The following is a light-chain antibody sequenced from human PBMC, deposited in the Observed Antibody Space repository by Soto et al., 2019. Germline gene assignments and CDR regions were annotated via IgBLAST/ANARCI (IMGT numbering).Light chain of an antibody. CDR3: QQYYIYAT. CDR1: QTISNY. Sequence: DIQMTQSPSTLSASVGDRVTITCRASQTISNYLTWYQQRPGKAPKLLIYRSTILQNGVPSSFSGSGSGTAFTLTISSLQPDDFATYYCQQYYIYATFGQGTRXEI. J-gene: IGKJ1*01. CDR2: RST. V-gene: IGKV1-5*03.